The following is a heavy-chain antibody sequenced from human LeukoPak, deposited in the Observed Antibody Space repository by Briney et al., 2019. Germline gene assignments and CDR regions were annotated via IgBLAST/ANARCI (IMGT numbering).Heavy chain of an antibody. CDR3: ARDGGYDSSGYFSDY. V-gene: IGHV4-59*01. D-gene: IGHD3-22*01. Sequence: SETLPLTCTVSGGSISSYYWSWIRQPPGKGLEWIGYIYYSGSTNYNPSLKSRVTISVDTSKNQFSLKLSSVTAADTAVYYCARDGGYDSSGYFSDYWGQGTLVTVSS. CDR1: GGSISSYY. J-gene: IGHJ4*02. CDR2: IYYSGST.